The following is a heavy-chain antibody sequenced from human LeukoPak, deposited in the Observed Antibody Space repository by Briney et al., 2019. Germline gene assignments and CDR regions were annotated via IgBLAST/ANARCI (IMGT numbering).Heavy chain of an antibody. J-gene: IGHJ6*02. Sequence: ASVKVSCKASGYTFTSYDINWVRQATGQGLEWMGWMNPNSGNTGYAQKFQGRVTMTRNTSISTAYMELSSLRSEDTAVYYCARGRPHLFDWLLSPESDLGMDVWGQGTTVTVSS. V-gene: IGHV1-8*01. D-gene: IGHD3-9*01. CDR1: GYTFTSYD. CDR3: ARGRPHLFDWLLSPESDLGMDV. CDR2: MNPNSGNT.